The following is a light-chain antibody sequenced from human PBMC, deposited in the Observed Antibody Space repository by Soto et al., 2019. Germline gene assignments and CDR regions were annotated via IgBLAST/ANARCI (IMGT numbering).Light chain of an antibody. CDR3: LQQYSYPLT. Sequence: DIQMTQSPSSLSASVGDRVTITCRASQSISSYLNWYQQKPGKDPKLLIYAASSLQSGVPSRFSGSESGTEFALTIRSLQTEDSATYECLQQYSYPLTFGGGTKVDIK. CDR2: AAS. V-gene: IGKV1-17*01. CDR1: QSISSY. J-gene: IGKJ4*01.